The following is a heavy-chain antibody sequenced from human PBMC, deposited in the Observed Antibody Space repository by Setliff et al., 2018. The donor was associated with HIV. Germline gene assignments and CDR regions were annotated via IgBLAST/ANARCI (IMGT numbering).Heavy chain of an antibody. CDR1: RFSFTTSW. CDR2: ISSGSDYI. V-gene: IGHV3-21*01. CDR3: ARDFGSWLYGGSHWGFDH. D-gene: IGHD1-26*01. Sequence: GGSLRLSCAASRFSFTTSWMTWVRQAPGKGLEWVSSISSGSDYIYYADSVRGRFTISRDNAKNSLYLQMNSLRVEDTAVYYCARDFGSWLYGGSHWGFDHWGQGTLVTVSS. J-gene: IGHJ4*02.